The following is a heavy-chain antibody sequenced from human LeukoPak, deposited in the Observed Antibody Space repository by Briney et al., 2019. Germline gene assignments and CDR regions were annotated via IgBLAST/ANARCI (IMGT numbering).Heavy chain of an antibody. D-gene: IGHD5-12*01. CDR1: GFTFSSYG. J-gene: IGHJ4*02. CDR2: ISGSGGST. V-gene: IGHV3-23*01. CDR3: AKDEGLRPGDY. Sequence: GRSLRLSCAASGFTFSSYGMHWVRQAPGKGLEWVSAISGSGGSTYYADSVKGRFTISRDNSKNTLYLQMNSLRAEDTAVYYCAKDEGLRPGDYWGQGTLVTVSS.